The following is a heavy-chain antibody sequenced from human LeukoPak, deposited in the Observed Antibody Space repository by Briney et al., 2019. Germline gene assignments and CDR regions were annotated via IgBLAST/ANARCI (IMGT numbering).Heavy chain of an antibody. CDR3: ARGHGY. Sequence: PSETLSLTCAVYGGSFSGYYWSWTRQPPGKGLEWIGEINHSGSTNYNPSLKSRVTISVDTSKNQFSLKLSSVTAADTAVYYCARGHGYWGQGTLVTVSS. J-gene: IGHJ4*02. CDR1: GGSFSGYY. V-gene: IGHV4-34*01. CDR2: INHSGST.